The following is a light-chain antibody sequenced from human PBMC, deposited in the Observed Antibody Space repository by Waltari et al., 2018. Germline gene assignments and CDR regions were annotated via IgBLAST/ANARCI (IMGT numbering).Light chain of an antibody. CDR1: QYVSTY. CDR2: DAS. V-gene: IGKV3-11*01. J-gene: IGKJ3*01. CDR3: QQRFALFT. Sequence: EIVFTQSPATLSLSPGERATLPCRASQYVSTYLAWYQQKPGQAPRLLIYDASNRATGIPARFSGSGSGTDFTLTISSLEPEDFAVYYCQQRFALFTFGPGTKVDIK.